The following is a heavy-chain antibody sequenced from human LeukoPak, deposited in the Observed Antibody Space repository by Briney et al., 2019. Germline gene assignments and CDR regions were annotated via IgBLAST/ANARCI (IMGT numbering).Heavy chain of an antibody. CDR1: GLTLSSYG. V-gene: IGHV3-30*18. Sequence: PGGSLRLSCAASGLTLSSYGMNWVRQAPGKGLEWVAVISYDGSNKYYADSVKGRFTISRDNSKNTLYLQMNSLRAEDTAVYYCAKDIGSSWNTYYFDYWGQGTLVTVSS. D-gene: IGHD6-13*01. CDR2: ISYDGSNK. CDR3: AKDIGSSWNTYYFDY. J-gene: IGHJ4*02.